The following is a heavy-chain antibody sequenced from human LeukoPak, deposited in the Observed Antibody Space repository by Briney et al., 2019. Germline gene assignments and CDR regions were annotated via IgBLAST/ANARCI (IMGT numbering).Heavy chain of an antibody. CDR2: IYDSGST. J-gene: IGHJ4*02. V-gene: IGHV4-59*08. CDR3: ARRWDGYTLSLFDY. CDR1: GGSFSGYY. D-gene: IGHD5-24*01. Sequence: SETLSLTCAVYGGSFSGYYWSWIRQPPGKGLEWIGYIYDSGSTNYNPSLKSRVTISVDTSKNQFSLKLSSVTAADTAVYFCARRWDGYTLSLFDYWGQGTLVTVSS.